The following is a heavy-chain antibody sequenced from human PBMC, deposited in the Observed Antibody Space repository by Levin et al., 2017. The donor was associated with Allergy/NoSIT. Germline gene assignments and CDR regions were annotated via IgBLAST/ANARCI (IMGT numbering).Heavy chain of an antibody. Sequence: RTGGSLRLSCAASGFTFSSHWMHWVRQAPGKGLVWVSRINSDGSSTKYADSVKGRFTISRDNGKNTLYLQMNSLRADDTAVYYCARGIAGRKNPMDVWGQGTTVIVS. J-gene: IGHJ6*02. D-gene: IGHD6-6*01. CDR2: INSDGSST. V-gene: IGHV3-74*03. CDR1: GFTFSSHW. CDR3: ARGIAGRKNPMDV.